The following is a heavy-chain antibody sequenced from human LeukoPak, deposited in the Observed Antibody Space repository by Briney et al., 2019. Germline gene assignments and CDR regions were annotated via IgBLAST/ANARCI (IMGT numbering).Heavy chain of an antibody. CDR3: ARDGGVLAEDAFDI. Sequence: GGSLRHSCVASGFTFDDYPFTGVRPAPGEGLAGGSNMNGNGGSTVYEDSVKDRFTISRDNTNNSLDLQMSSVRAEVTALYYCARDGGVLAEDAFDIWGQGTMVTVSS. CDR1: GFTFDDYP. V-gene: IGHV3-20*04. D-gene: IGHD3-10*01. CDR2: MNGNGGST. J-gene: IGHJ3*02.